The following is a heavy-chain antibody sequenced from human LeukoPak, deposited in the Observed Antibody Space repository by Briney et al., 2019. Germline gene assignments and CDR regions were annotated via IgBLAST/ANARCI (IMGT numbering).Heavy chain of an antibody. V-gene: IGHV3-7*01. CDR2: MKEDGSQK. Sequence: GGSLRLSCAASGFTFSNYWMSWVRRAPGKGLEWVANMKEDGSQKYYVDSVKGRFTISRDNAKNSLYLQMNSLRAEDTAVYYCARDPIVVVPAAIPPGYSYYYYGMDVWGQGTTVTVSS. CDR3: ARDPIVVVPAAIPPGYSYYYYGMDV. D-gene: IGHD2-2*02. J-gene: IGHJ6*02. CDR1: GFTFSNYW.